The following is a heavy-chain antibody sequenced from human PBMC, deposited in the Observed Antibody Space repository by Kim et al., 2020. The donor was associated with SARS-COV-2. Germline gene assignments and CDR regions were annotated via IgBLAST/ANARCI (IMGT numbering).Heavy chain of an antibody. Sequence: GGSLRLSCAASGFTFSSYGMHWVRQAPGKGLEWVAVIWYDGSNKYYADSVKGRFTISRDNSKNTLYLQMNSLRAEDTAVYYCARGPYYDSSGYQEYWGQGTLVTVSS. V-gene: IGHV3-33*01. CDR3: ARGPYYDSSGYQEY. CDR2: IWYDGSNK. J-gene: IGHJ4*02. D-gene: IGHD3-22*01. CDR1: GFTFSSYG.